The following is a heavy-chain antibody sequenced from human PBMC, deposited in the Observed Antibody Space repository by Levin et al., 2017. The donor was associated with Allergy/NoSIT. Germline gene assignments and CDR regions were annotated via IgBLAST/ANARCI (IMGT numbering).Heavy chain of an antibody. CDR3: AKDHPSSGWTAFEY. Sequence: GGSLRLSCAASGFTFSRYAMSWVRQAPGRGLEWVASVNNGGNAYYGGSVKGRFTVSRDNSKNTLDLEMNSLRDDDTATYYCAKDHPSSGWTAFEYWGQGILVTVSS. V-gene: IGHV3-23*01. CDR1: GFTFSRYA. CDR2: VNNGGNA. D-gene: IGHD6-19*01. J-gene: IGHJ4*02.